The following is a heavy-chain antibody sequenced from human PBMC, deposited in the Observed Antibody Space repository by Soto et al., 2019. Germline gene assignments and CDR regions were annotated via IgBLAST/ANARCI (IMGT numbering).Heavy chain of an antibody. Sequence: QVQLQQWGAGLLKPSETLSLTCAVYGGSFSGYYWSWIRQPPGKGLEWIGEINHSGSTNYNPSLKSRVTISVDTSKNQFSLKLSSVTAADTAVYYCARGARRATSRRCAFDIWGQGTMVTVSS. J-gene: IGHJ3*02. CDR3: ARGARRATSRRCAFDI. V-gene: IGHV4-34*01. CDR1: GGSFSGYY. CDR2: INHSGST. D-gene: IGHD2-2*01.